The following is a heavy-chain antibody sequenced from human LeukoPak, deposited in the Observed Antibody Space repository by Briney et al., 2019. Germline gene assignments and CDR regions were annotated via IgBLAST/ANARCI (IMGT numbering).Heavy chain of an antibody. CDR1: GGSISSSSYY. V-gene: IGHV4-39*07. CDR3: ARHRSKWLQSSFDY. J-gene: IGHJ4*02. CDR2: IYYSGST. D-gene: IGHD5-24*01. Sequence: SETLSLTCTVSGGSISSSSYYWGWIRQPPGKGLEWIGSIYYSGSTYYNPSLKSRVTISVDASKNQFSLKLSSVTAADTAVYYCARHRSKWLQSSFDYWGQGTLVTVSS.